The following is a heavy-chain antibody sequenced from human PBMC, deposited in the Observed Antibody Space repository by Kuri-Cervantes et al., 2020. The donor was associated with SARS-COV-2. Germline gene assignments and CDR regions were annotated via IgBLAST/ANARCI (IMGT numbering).Heavy chain of an antibody. D-gene: IGHD3-22*01. CDR1: GDSVSSNSAA. CDR3: ARAIPYYYDSSGYPFDY. Sequence: LRLSCAISGDSVSSNSAAWNWIRQSPSRGLEWLGRTYYRSKWYNDYAVSVKSRITINPDTSKNQFSLQLNSVTPEDTAVYYCARAIPYYYDSSGYPFDYRGQGTLVAVSS. V-gene: IGHV6-1*01. J-gene: IGHJ4*02. CDR2: TYYRSKWYN.